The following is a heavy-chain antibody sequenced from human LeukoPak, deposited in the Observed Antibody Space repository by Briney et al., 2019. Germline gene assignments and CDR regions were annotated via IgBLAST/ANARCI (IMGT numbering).Heavy chain of an antibody. CDR1: GFTFSSYS. J-gene: IGHJ5*02. CDR2: ISSSSSNI. V-gene: IGHV3-48*01. Sequence: GGSLRLSCAASGFTFSSYSMNWVRPAPGKGLEWVSYISSSSSNIYYADSVKGRFTISRDYAKNSLYLQMNSLRAEDRAVYYCASVPFWSGTSEFDPWGQGTLVTVSS. CDR3: ASVPFWSGTSEFDP. D-gene: IGHD3-3*01.